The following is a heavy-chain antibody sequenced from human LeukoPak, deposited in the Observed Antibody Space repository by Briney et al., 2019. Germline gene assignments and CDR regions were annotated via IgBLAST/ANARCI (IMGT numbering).Heavy chain of an antibody. CDR3: ARGPSQQDFDH. CDR1: GYTFTSYY. J-gene: IGHJ4*02. CDR2: ISPSGGST. Sequence: ASVKVSCKASGYTFTSYYIHWVRQAPGQGLEWMGIISPSGGSTAYAQRFQGRVTVTRDTSTSTVYMELSSLRSEDTAVYYCARGPSQQDFDHWGQGTLVTVSS. V-gene: IGHV1-46*01. D-gene: IGHD2-15*01.